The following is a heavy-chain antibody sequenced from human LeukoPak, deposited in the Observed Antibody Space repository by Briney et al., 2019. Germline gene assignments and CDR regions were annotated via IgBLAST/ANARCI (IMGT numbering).Heavy chain of an antibody. J-gene: IGHJ4*02. CDR1: GFTFSSYW. V-gene: IGHV3-74*01. D-gene: IGHD4/OR15-4a*01. Sequence: GGSLRLSCAASGFTFSSYWMHWVRQAPGKGLVWVSRINDDGRNTSYADSVKGRFTISRDNSRNTLFLEMSSLRAEDTAIYYCALNYGANLRPPFDAWGPGTLVTVSS. CDR3: ALNYGANLRPPFDA. CDR2: INDDGRNT.